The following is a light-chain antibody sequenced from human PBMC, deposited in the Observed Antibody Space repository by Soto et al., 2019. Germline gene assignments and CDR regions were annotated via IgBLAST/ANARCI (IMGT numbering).Light chain of an antibody. CDR1: SSDVGVYNY. J-gene: IGLJ2*01. CDR3: SSYAGSNVV. CDR2: EVS. V-gene: IGLV2-8*01. Sequence: QSVLTQPPSASGSLGQSVTISCTGTSSDVGVYNYVSWYQQHPGKAPKLMIYEVSKRPSGVPDRFSGSKSGNTASLTVSGLQAEDEADYYCSSYAGSNVVFGGGTKLSVL.